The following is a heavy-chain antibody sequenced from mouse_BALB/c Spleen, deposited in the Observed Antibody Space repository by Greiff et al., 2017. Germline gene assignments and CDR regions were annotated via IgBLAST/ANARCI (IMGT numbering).Heavy chain of an antibody. V-gene: IGHV1-69*02. CDR1: GYTFTSYW. J-gene: IGHJ4*01. CDR2: IYPSDSYT. D-gene: IGHD2-2*01. Sequence: QVQLKQPGAELVRPGASVKLSCKASGYTFTSYWINWVKQRPGQGLEWIGNIYPSDSYTNYNQKFKDKATLTVDKSSSTAYMQLSSPTSEDSAVYYCTRAYGYDYYAMDYWGQGTSVTVSA. CDR3: TRAYGYDYYAMDY.